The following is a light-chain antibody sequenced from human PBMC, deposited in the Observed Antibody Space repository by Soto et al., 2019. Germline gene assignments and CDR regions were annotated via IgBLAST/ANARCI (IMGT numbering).Light chain of an antibody. J-gene: IGKJ1*01. Sequence: AIRMAQSPSSLSASTGDRVTITCRASQGISSYLAWYQQKPGKAPKLLIYAASTLQSGVPSRFSGSGSGTDFTLTISCLQSEDFATYYCQQYYGYPRTFGQGTKV. CDR1: QGISSY. CDR2: AAS. V-gene: IGKV1-8*01. CDR3: QQYYGYPRT.